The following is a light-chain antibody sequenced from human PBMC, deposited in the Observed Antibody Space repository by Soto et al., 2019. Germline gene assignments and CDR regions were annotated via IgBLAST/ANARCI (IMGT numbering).Light chain of an antibody. CDR2: DGD. CDR3: QVWDDGSDHPWV. CDR1: NIGMSS. J-gene: IGLJ3*02. Sequence: YELAQAPSVSGAPGQTARITCGGDNIGMSSVHWYQQRPGQAPVLVVYDGDDRPSGIPERFSGSNSADTATLTISRVEAGDEADYYCQVWDDGSDHPWVFGGGTKVTVL. V-gene: IGLV3-21*02.